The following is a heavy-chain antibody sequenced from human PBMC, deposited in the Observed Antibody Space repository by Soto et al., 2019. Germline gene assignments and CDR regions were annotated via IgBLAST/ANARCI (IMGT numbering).Heavy chain of an antibody. CDR2: TYYRSKWYN. D-gene: IGHD6-13*01. J-gene: IGHJ4*02. CDR3: ARDGGPIAAQIDY. Sequence: XHTLSLTCVISGDSVSSNSATWNWIRQSPSRGLEWLGRTYYRSKWYNDYAVSVKSRITINPETSKNQFSLQLNSVTPEDTAVYYCARDGGPIAAQIDYWGQGTLVTVSS. V-gene: IGHV6-1*01. CDR1: GDSVSSNSAT.